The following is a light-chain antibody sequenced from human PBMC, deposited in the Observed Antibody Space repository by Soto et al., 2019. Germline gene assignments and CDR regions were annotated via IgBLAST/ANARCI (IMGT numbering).Light chain of an antibody. CDR3: QSYDSSLSGSV. Sequence: QLVLAQPPSVSGAPGQRVTISCIGSSSNIGARYDVHWYQRLPGTAPKLLIYRNTNRPSGVPDRFSASKSGSSASLAITGLQAEDEADYYCQSYDSSLSGSVFGGGTQLTVL. V-gene: IGLV1-40*01. J-gene: IGLJ2*01. CDR1: SSNIGARYD. CDR2: RNT.